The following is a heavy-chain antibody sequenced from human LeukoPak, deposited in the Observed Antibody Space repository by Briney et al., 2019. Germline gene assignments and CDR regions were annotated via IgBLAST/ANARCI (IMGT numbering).Heavy chain of an antibody. D-gene: IGHD1-26*01. J-gene: IGHJ4*02. V-gene: IGHV4-39*07. CDR2: IYYSGST. Sequence: SETLSLTCTVSGGSISSSSYYWGWIRQPPGKGLEWIGSIYYSGSTYYNPSLKSRVTISVDTSKNQFSLKLSSVTAADTAVYYCARDHGSYFVYWGQGTLVTVSS. CDR1: GGSISSSSYY. CDR3: ARDHGSYFVY.